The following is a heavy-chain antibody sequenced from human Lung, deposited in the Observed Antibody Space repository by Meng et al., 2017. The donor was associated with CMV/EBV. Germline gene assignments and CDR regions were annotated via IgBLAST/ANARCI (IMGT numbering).Heavy chain of an antibody. CDR1: GFTFSSYV. J-gene: IGHJ4*02. CDR3: AKAGYSSSWYVFDY. V-gene: IGHV3-23*01. CDR2: IGPSGGNT. Sequence: SXAASGFTFSSYVMTWVRQAPGKGLEWVSGIGPSGGNTYYADSVKGRFTISRDNSRNTLYLQMNGLRAEDTAVYYCAKAGYSSSWYVFDYWGQGTLVTVSS. D-gene: IGHD6-13*01.